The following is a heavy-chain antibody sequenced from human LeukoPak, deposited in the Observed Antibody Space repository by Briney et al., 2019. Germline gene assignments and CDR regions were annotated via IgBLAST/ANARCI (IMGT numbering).Heavy chain of an antibody. Sequence: ASVRVSCKASGFAFTTYTVTWVRQAPGQGLEWMGWIRAYTGNTNYAQTLQGRVTMTTDTAATTAYMELSSLRSEDTAVYYCARDSYCSGGSCYEPLDYWGQGTLVTVSS. CDR2: IRAYTGNT. CDR1: GFAFTTYT. V-gene: IGHV1-18*01. CDR3: ARDSYCSGGSCYEPLDY. D-gene: IGHD2-15*01. J-gene: IGHJ4*02.